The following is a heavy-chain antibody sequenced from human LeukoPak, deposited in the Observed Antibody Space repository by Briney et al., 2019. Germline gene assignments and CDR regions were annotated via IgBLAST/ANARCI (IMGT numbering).Heavy chain of an antibody. CDR3: ARGQVVVYYYYYGMDV. D-gene: IGHD2-15*01. V-gene: IGHV3-23*01. CDR1: GYTFSTYG. CDR2: INGNGETT. Sequence: GGSLRLSCAASGYTFSTYGMTWVRQAPGKGPEWVSGINGNGETTKYADSVKGRFTISRDNSKSTLYLQMNSLRAEDTAVYYCARGQVVVYYYYYGMDVWGQGTTVTVSS. J-gene: IGHJ6*02.